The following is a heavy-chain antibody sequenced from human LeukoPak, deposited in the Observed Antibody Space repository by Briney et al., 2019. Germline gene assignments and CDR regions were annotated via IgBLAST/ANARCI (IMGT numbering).Heavy chain of an antibody. D-gene: IGHD2-2*01. J-gene: IGHJ4*02. CDR1: GYTFTNYW. Sequence: GESLKISCKGSGYTFTNYWIGWVRQMPGKGLEFMGIIYPGDSDTRYSPSFQGQVTISADKSISTAYLQWSSLEASDTAMYYCARLVGACSTTNCYEDYWGQGTLVTVSS. V-gene: IGHV5-51*01. CDR3: ARLVGACSTTNCYEDY. CDR2: IYPGDSDT.